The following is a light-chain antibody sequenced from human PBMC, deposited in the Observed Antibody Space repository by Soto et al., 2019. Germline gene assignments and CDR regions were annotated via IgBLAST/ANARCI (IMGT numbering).Light chain of an antibody. V-gene: IGKV1-9*01. CDR1: QGISSY. J-gene: IGKJ3*01. CDR3: QQLNSYPLRFT. Sequence: DIQLTQSPSFLSASVGDRVTITCRASQGISSYLAWYQQKPGKAPKLLIYAASTLQSGVPSRFSGSGSGTEFTLTISSLQPEDFATYYCQQLNSYPLRFTFGPGTKVAIK. CDR2: AAS.